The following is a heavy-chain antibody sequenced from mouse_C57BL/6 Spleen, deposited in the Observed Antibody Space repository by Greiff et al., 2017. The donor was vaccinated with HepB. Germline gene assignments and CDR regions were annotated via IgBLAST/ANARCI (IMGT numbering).Heavy chain of an antibody. Sequence: DVQLQESGAELVKPGASVKLSCTASGFNIKDYYMHWVKQRTEQGLEWIGRIDPEDGETKYAPKFQGKATITADTSSNTAYLKLSSLTSEDTAVYYCARSPMVTTGFDYWGQGTTLTVSS. CDR1: GFNIKDYY. CDR2: IDPEDGET. V-gene: IGHV14-2*01. CDR3: ARSPMVTTGFDY. J-gene: IGHJ2*01. D-gene: IGHD2-2*01.